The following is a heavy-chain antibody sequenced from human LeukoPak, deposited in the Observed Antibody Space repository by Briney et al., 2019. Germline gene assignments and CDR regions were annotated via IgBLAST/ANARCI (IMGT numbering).Heavy chain of an antibody. V-gene: IGHV1-69*01. CDR3: ARWDSSGYEAFDI. CDR1: GGTFSSYA. J-gene: IGHJ3*02. D-gene: IGHD3-22*01. CDR2: IIPIFGTA. Sequence: SVKVSCKASGGTFSSYAISWVRQAPGQGLEWMGGIIPIFGTANYAQKFQGRVTITADESTITAYMELSSLRSEDTAVYYCARWDSSGYEAFDIWGQGTMVTVSS.